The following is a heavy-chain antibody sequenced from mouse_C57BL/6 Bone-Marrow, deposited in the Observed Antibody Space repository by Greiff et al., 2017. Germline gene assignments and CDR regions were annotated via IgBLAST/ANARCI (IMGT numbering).Heavy chain of an antibody. V-gene: IGHV1-22*01. D-gene: IGHD1-1*01. CDR3: ARVITTGGY. Sequence: EVQGVESGPELVKPGASVKMSCKASGYTFTDYNMHWVKQSHGKSLEWIGYINPNNGGTSYNQKFKGKATLTVNKSSSTAYMELRSLTSEDSAVYYCARVITTGGYWGQGTTLTVSS. CDR1: GYTFTDYN. CDR2: INPNNGGT. J-gene: IGHJ2*01.